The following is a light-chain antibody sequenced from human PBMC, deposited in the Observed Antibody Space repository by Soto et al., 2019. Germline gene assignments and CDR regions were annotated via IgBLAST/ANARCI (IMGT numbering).Light chain of an antibody. V-gene: IGKV1-12*01. Sequence: DIQMTQSPSSVSASVGDRVTMTCRASQGMSSWLAWYQQKPVKAPKLLIYVASSLQSGVPSRFSGSGSGTDFTLTISSLQPEDFATYYCQQSNSFPRTFGQGTKLEIK. CDR1: QGMSSW. J-gene: IGKJ2*01. CDR3: QQSNSFPRT. CDR2: VAS.